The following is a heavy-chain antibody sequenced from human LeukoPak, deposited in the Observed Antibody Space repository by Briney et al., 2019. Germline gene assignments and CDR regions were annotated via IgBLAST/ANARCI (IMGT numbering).Heavy chain of an antibody. D-gene: IGHD3-10*01. Sequence: KTGGCLRLSCAASGFTFSSYAMSWVRQAPGKGLEWVSAISGSGGSTYYADSVKGRFTISRDNSKNTLYLQMNSLRAEDTAVYYCAKDLRRDYGSGSYFPNWGQGTLVTVSS. V-gene: IGHV3-23*01. J-gene: IGHJ4*02. CDR3: AKDLRRDYGSGSYFPN. CDR2: ISGSGGST. CDR1: GFTFSSYA.